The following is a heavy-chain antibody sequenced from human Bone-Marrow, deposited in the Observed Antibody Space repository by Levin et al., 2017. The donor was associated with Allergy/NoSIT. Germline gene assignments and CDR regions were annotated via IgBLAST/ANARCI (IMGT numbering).Heavy chain of an antibody. CDR3: ATENDFWSGYRDPQSLQH. J-gene: IGHJ1*01. CDR1: GFAFSSYS. Sequence: HPGGSLRLSCEASGFAFSSYSINWVRQTPGKGLEWVSYITSSSRTIFYADSVKGRFTVSRDNAKNSVYLQMNSLTVEDTGVYYCATENDFWSGYRDPQSLQHWGQGTLVTVSS. V-gene: IGHV3-48*01. CDR2: ITSSSRTI. D-gene: IGHD3-3*01.